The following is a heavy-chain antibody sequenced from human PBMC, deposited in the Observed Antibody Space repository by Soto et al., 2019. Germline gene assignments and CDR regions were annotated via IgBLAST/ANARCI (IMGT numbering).Heavy chain of an antibody. CDR3: AKGGVVLRFLEWLSLGNYFDY. J-gene: IGHJ4*02. Sequence: PGGSLRLSCAASGFTFSSYSMNWVRRAPGKGLEWVSDISGSSSSIYYADSVKGRFTISRDNAKNTLYLQMNSLRDEDTAVYYCAKGGVVLRFLEWLSLGNYFDYWGQGTLVTVSS. CDR2: ISGSSSSI. D-gene: IGHD3-3*01. V-gene: IGHV3-48*02. CDR1: GFTFSSYS.